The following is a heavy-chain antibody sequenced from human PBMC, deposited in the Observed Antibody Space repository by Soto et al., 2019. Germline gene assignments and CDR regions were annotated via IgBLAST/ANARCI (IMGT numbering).Heavy chain of an antibody. Sequence: KVSCKASGYTFTSYYMNWVRQAPGQGLEWWGIITPSGGSTGDAQKFQGRVTMTRDTSTSTVYMEVGSVRSEDRAVYYCARDSRVITKKSFRYWYFDLWCRGTLVTVS. V-gene: IGHV1-46*01. CDR3: ARDSRVITKKSFRYWYFDL. CDR1: GYTFTSYY. D-gene: IGHD3-16*01. J-gene: IGHJ2*01. CDR2: ITPSGGST.